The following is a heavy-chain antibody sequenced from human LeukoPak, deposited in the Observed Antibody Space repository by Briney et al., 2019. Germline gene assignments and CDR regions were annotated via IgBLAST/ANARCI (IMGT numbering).Heavy chain of an antibody. CDR2: IYYSGST. D-gene: IGHD1-14*01. Sequence: SQPLSLTCTVSGGSISSGDYYWSWIRQPPGKGLEWIGYIYYSGSTYYNPSLKSRVTISVDTSKNQFSLKLSSVTAADTAVYYCARAEPRKNYYYYYGMDVWGQGTTVTVSS. J-gene: IGHJ6*02. CDR1: GGSISSGDYY. CDR3: ARAEPRKNYYYYYGMDV. V-gene: IGHV4-30-4*01.